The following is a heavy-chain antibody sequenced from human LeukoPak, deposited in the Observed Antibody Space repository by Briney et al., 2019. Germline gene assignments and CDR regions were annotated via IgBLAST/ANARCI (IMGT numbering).Heavy chain of an antibody. D-gene: IGHD5-18*01. Sequence: SETLSLTCTVSGGSISSFYWSWIRKPPGKGLEWIGYIFTSGNTNYNSSLKSRVAMSVDTSKNQFSLKLSSVTAADTAVYYCARGRYSSAGCYFDYWGQGTLVTVSS. V-gene: IGHV4-59*01. CDR3: ARGRYSSAGCYFDY. CDR2: IFTSGNT. CDR1: GGSISSFY. J-gene: IGHJ4*02.